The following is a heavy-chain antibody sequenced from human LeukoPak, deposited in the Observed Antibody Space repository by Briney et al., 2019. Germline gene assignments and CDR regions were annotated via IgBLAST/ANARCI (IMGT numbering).Heavy chain of an antibody. Sequence: NTGGSLRLSCAASGFTFSSYSMNWVRQTPGKGLEWVASISSSSYIYYADSVKGRFTISRDNAKNSLYLQMNSLRAEDTAVYYCARCLYSGSYNYGMDVWGQGTTVTVSS. J-gene: IGHJ6*02. D-gene: IGHD1-26*01. CDR3: ARCLYSGSYNYGMDV. V-gene: IGHV3-21*01. CDR2: ISSSSYI. CDR1: GFTFSSYS.